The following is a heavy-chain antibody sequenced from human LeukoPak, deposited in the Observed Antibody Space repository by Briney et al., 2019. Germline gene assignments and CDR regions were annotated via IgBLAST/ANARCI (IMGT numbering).Heavy chain of an antibody. CDR2: IIPIFGTA. CDR3: ASYGSGSYGGGTWN. V-gene: IGHV1-69*13. CDR1: GGTFSIYA. J-gene: IGHJ4*02. D-gene: IGHD3-10*01. Sequence: ASVKVSFKASGGTFSIYAISWVRQAPGQGLEWMGGIIPIFGTANYAQKFQGRVTITADESTSTAYMELSSLRSEDTAVYYCASYGSGSYGGGTWNWGQGTLVTVSS.